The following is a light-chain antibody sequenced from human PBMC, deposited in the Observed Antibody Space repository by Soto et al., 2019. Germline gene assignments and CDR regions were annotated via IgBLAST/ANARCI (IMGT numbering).Light chain of an antibody. CDR2: DVT. J-gene: IGLJ3*02. CDR1: SSDIGAYNY. CDR3: SSYTISHIRV. V-gene: IGLV2-14*01. Sequence: QSALTQPASVSGSPGQSITISCTGSSSDIGAYNYVSWYQQHPGKAPKLMIYDVTNRPSGVSYRFSGSKSGSTVSLTISGLQAEDETDYYCSSYTISHIRVFGGGTKVTVL.